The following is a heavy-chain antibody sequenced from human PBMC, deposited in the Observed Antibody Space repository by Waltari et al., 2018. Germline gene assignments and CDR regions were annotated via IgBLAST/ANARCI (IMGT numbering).Heavy chain of an antibody. D-gene: IGHD2-15*01. V-gene: IGHV4-34*01. CDR3: AMAGHGGSLYFDY. CDR2: INHSGST. J-gene: IGHJ4*02. Sequence: QVQLQQWGAGRLKPSETLSLTCAVYGGSFSGYYWSWIRQPPGKGLEWIGEINHSGSTNYNPSLKSRVTISVGTSKTQFSLKLSSVTAADTAVYYCAMAGHGGSLYFDYWGQGTLVTVSS. CDR1: GGSFSGYY.